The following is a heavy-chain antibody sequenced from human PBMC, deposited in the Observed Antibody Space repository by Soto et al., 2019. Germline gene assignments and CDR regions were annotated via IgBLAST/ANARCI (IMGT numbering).Heavy chain of an antibody. CDR3: VHHGGDPYYHDF. V-gene: IGHV4-4*02. CDR2: IYYSGST. CDR1: GGPPVGLSG. Sequence: QVQLQESGPGLGILSGTCSLTCPVPGGPPVGLSGWGWSGRPPGRALEWLGEIYYSGSTKYNPSLNSRVTISADQSKNDFSLRLSSVTAADTAVYYCVHHGGDPYYHDFWGQGMLVTVSS. D-gene: IGHD4-17*01. J-gene: IGHJ4*02.